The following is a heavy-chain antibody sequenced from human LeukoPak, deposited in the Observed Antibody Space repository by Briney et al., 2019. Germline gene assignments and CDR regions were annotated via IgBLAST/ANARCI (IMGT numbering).Heavy chain of an antibody. CDR2: INQAGSEK. D-gene: IGHD4-17*01. Sequence: PGGSLRLSCVASGFTLSTYWMNWVRQAPGKGLEWVANINQAGSEKYYVDSVKGRFTIPRDNAKSSLYLQMNSLIAEGTAKYYCVRGHYVYYAWGQGTLVTVSS. CDR3: VRGHYVYYA. CDR1: GFTLSTYW. J-gene: IGHJ5*02. V-gene: IGHV3-7*01.